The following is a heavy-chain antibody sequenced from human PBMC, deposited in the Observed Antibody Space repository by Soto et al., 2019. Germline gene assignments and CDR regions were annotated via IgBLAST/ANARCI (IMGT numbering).Heavy chain of an antibody. Sequence: ASVKVSCKASGYTFTSYAMHWVRQAPGQRLEWMGWTNAGNGNTKYSQKFQGRVTITRDTSASTAYMELSSLRSEDTAVYYCARGRELWFGENYYGMEVWGQGTTVTVSS. CDR1: GYTFTSYA. CDR2: TNAGNGNT. J-gene: IGHJ6*02. V-gene: IGHV1-3*01. CDR3: ARGRELWFGENYYGMEV. D-gene: IGHD3-10*01.